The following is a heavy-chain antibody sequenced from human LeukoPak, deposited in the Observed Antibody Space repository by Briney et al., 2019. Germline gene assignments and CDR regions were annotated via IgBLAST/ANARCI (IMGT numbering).Heavy chain of an antibody. CDR3: AKEGEDGAGDFDY. D-gene: IGHD4-17*01. CDR2: ISYDESNK. J-gene: IGHJ4*02. Sequence: GGSLRLSCAASGFTFSSYGMHWVRQAPGKGLEWVAVISYDESNKYYADSVKGRFTISRDNSKNTLYLQMNSLRAEDTAVYYCAKEGEDGAGDFDYWGQGTLVTVSS. CDR1: GFTFSSYG. V-gene: IGHV3-30*18.